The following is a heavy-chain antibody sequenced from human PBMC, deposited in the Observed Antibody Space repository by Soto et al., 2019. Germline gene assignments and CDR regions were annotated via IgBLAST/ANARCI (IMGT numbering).Heavy chain of an antibody. J-gene: IGHJ4*02. CDR2: IIPIFGKA. Sequence: SVKVSCKASGGTFSSFAISWVRQAPGQGLEWMGGIIPIFGKANYAQKFQGRVTITADESTSTAYMELSSLRSEDTAVYYCAIASYGDLYYFYFLGQGTLGTVSS. CDR3: AIASYGDLYYFYF. D-gene: IGHD4-17*01. CDR1: GGTFSSFA. V-gene: IGHV1-69*13.